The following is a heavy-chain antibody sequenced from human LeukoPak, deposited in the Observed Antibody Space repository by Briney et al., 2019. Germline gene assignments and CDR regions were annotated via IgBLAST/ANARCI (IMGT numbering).Heavy chain of an antibody. CDR3: AKDLAYYYDSSGYHHFDY. J-gene: IGHJ4*02. CDR2: ISGGGGST. V-gene: IGHV3-23*01. D-gene: IGHD3-22*01. Sequence: GGSLRLSCAASGFTFSSCAMSWIRLAPGKGLEWVSAISGGGGSTYYADSVKGRFTISRDNSKNTLYLQMNSLRAEDTAVYFCAKDLAYYYDSSGYHHFDYWGQGTLVTVSS. CDR1: GFTFSSCA.